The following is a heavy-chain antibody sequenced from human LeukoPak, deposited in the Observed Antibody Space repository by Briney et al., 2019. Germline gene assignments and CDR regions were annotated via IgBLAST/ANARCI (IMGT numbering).Heavy chain of an antibody. Sequence: PGRSLRLSCAASGFTFDDYAMHWVRQAPGKGLEWVSGISWNSGSIGYADSVKGRFTISRDNAKNSLYLQMNSLRAEDTAVYYCARVGHGSAVYWGQGTLVTVSS. CDR1: GFTFDDYA. V-gene: IGHV3-9*01. D-gene: IGHD3-10*01. CDR2: ISWNSGSI. J-gene: IGHJ4*02. CDR3: ARVGHGSAVY.